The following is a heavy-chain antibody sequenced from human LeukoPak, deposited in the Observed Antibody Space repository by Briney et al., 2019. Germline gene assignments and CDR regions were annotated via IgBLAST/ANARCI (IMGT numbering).Heavy chain of an antibody. V-gene: IGHV1-46*01. CDR3: ARGPRPMTTVTTAYGMDV. J-gene: IGHJ6*02. D-gene: IGHD4-17*01. CDR2: INPSGGST. Sequence: ASVKVSCKTSGYTFTSYYIHWVRQAPGQGLEWMGIINPSGGSTSYAQKFQGRVTMTRDTSTTTVYMELSSLRSEDTAVYYCARGPRPMTTVTTAYGMDVWGQGTTVTVSS. CDR1: GYTFTSYY.